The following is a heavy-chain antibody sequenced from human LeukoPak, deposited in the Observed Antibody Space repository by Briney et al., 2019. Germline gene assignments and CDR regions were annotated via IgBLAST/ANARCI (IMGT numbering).Heavy chain of an antibody. D-gene: IGHD2-21*01. Sequence: GGSLRLSCAASGFTFSSYSMNWVRQAPGKGLEWVSYISSSSSTIHYADSVKGRFTISRDNAKSLLYLQMNSLRDEDTAVYYCARAPYSHFDYWGQGTLVTVSS. CDR1: GFTFSSYS. J-gene: IGHJ4*02. CDR2: ISSSSSTI. CDR3: ARAPYSHFDY. V-gene: IGHV3-48*02.